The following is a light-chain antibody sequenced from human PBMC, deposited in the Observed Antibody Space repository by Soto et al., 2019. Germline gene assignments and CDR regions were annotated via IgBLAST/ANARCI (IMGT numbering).Light chain of an antibody. J-gene: IGLJ1*01. V-gene: IGLV3-21*04. CDR1: NIGSKS. CDR3: QVWDSSSDPLYV. Sequence: SYELTQPPSVSVAPGKTARINCGGNNIGSKSVHWYQQKPGQAPVLVIYYDSDRPSGIPERFSGSNSGNTATLTISRLEAGDEADYYCQVWDSSSDPLYVFGTGTKLTVL. CDR2: YDS.